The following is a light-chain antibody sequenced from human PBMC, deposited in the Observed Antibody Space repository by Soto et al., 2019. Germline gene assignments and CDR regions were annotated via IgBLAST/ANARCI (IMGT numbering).Light chain of an antibody. V-gene: IGLV1-40*01. CDR1: GSNFGAGFD. CDR3: QSSDSGLTWV. CDR2: DDT. Sequence: QSVLTQPPSVSGAPGQRVTISCTGSGSNFGAGFDVHWYQQLPGTAPRLLIYDDTNRPSGVPDRFSGSKSGTSASLAITGLQAEDEAAYFCQSSDSGLTWVFGGGTKLTVL. J-gene: IGLJ3*02.